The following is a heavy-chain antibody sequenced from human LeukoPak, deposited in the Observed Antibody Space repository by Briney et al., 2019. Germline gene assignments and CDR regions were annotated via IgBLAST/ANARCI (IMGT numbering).Heavy chain of an antibody. D-gene: IGHD3-22*01. CDR3: ARVWNYYDTSGYYLGSSLDS. CDR2: ISVYNGNT. Sequence: ASVKVSCKASGYTFTSYGVSWVRQAPGQGLEWMCWISVYNGNTNYVQKFQGRVTMTTDTSTSTAYMELRSLRSDDTAVYYCARVWNYYDTSGYYLGSSLDSWGQGTLVTVSS. CDR1: GYTFTSYG. V-gene: IGHV1-18*01. J-gene: IGHJ4*02.